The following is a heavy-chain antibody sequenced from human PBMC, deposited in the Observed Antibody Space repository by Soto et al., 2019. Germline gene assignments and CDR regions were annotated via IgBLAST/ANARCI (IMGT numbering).Heavy chain of an antibody. D-gene: IGHD3-16*01. V-gene: IGHV3-30*18. J-gene: IGHJ3*02. CDR1: GFTFSKYS. Sequence: GAPRPSHEGPGFTFSKYSFARGRQAPGKGLEWVAVISYDGSNKYYADSVKGRFTISGDNSKNTLYLQMNSLRAEDTAVYYCAKERWLKAFDIWGQGTMVTVSS. CDR3: AKERWLKAFDI. CDR2: ISYDGSNK.